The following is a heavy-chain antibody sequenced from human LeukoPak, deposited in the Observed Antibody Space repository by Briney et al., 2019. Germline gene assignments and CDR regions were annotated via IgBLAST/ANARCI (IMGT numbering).Heavy chain of an antibody. CDR2: IHYSGST. CDR3: ARDVPMYSGSHLYYYMDV. D-gene: IGHD1-26*01. CDR1: GGSISNYY. Sequence: SETLSLTCTVSGGSISNYYWSWIRQPPGKGLEWIGYIHYSGSTNYNPSLKSRVTISVDTSKNQFSLTLSSVTAADTAVYYCARDVPMYSGSHLYYYMDVWGKGTTVTVSS. J-gene: IGHJ6*03. V-gene: IGHV4-59*01.